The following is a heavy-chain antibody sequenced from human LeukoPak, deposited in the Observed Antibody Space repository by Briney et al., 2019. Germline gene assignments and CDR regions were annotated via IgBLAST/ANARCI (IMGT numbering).Heavy chain of an antibody. CDR1: GFTVNDNY. CDR2: IYSVGST. Sequence: GGSLRLSCAASGFTVNDNYMGWVRQAPAKGLEWVPVIYSVGSTYYADSVRGRFTISRDNSKNTLYLQMKSLRVEDTAVYYCAGSLAYCGGDCRLGDYWGQGTLVTVSS. V-gene: IGHV3-66*01. D-gene: IGHD2-21*02. CDR3: AGSLAYCGGDCRLGDY. J-gene: IGHJ4*02.